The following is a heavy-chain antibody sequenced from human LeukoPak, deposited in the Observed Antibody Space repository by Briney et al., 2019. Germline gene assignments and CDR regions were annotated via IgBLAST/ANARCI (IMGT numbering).Heavy chain of an antibody. D-gene: IGHD6-13*01. J-gene: IGHJ4*02. CDR2: ISGSGGST. V-gene: IGHV3-23*01. CDR3: AEDIAAAATLDY. Sequence: PGGSLRLSCAASGFTFSSYAMSWVRQAPGKGLEWVSAISGSGGSTYYADSVKGRFTISRDNAKNTLYLQMNSLRAEDTALYYCAEDIAAAATLDYWGQETLVTVSS. CDR1: GFTFSSYA.